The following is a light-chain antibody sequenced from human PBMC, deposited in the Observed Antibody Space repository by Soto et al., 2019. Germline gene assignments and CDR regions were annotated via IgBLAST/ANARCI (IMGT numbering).Light chain of an antibody. CDR3: SSYTSSSTSV. Sequence: QSALNQPASVSGSRGQSLTISCTGTSSDVGGYNYVSWYQQHPGKAPKLMIYDVSNRPSGGSNRFSGSKSGNTASLTISGLQVEDEADYYCSSYTSSSTSVFGPGPKVTV. CDR1: SSDVGGYNY. V-gene: IGLV2-14*01. J-gene: IGLJ1*01. CDR2: DVS.